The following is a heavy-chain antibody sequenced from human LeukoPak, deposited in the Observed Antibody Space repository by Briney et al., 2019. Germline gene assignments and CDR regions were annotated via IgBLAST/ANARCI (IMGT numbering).Heavy chain of an antibody. V-gene: IGHV3-30*02. J-gene: IGHJ4*02. CDR1: GFTFTNFG. CDR2: IRYDGTNN. CDR3: AKHYGYESRLDY. Sequence: GGSLRLSCAASGFTFTNFGMHWVRQAPGKGLEWVAFIRYDGTNNYYADSVKGRFTISRDNSKNTLYLRMTSLRTEDTAIYYCAKHYGYESRLDYWGRGTLVAVSS. D-gene: IGHD3-22*01.